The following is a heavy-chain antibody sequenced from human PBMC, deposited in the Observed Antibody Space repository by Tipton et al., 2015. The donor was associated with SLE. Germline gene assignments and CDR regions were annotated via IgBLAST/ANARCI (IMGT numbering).Heavy chain of an antibody. J-gene: IGHJ4*02. CDR3: IPRGYSGY. Sequence: GSLRLSCTVSGFIFTNAWMSWVRQAPGKGLEWVGRIKSKADGGTTDYVAPVKGRFTMSRDDSKNTLYLQMNSLKTEDTTVYYCIPRGYSGYWGQGTLVTVSS. CDR1: GFIFTNAW. V-gene: IGHV3-15*01. D-gene: IGHD5-12*01. CDR2: IKSKADGGTT.